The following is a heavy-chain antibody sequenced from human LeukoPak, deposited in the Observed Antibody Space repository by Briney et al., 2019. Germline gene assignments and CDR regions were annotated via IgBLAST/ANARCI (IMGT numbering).Heavy chain of an antibody. CDR3: ARIGVAGANSDY. Sequence: QAGGSLRLSCAASGFSFRSFAMTWVRQAPGKGLEWVSAISGGGVGTYYADSVKGRFTISRDNSKNTLHLQMNSLRADDTAVYYCARIGVAGANSDYWGQGTLVTVSS. D-gene: IGHD6-19*01. CDR2: ISGGGVGT. V-gene: IGHV3-23*01. CDR1: GFSFRSFA. J-gene: IGHJ4*02.